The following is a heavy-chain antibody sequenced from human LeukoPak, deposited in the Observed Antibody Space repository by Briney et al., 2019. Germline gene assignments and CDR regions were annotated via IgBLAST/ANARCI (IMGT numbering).Heavy chain of an antibody. CDR2: TSGYNGQT. Sequence: EASVKVSCKASGGTFSSYAISWVRQAPGQGLEWMGWTSGYNGQTNYAQKFQGRVTMTTDTSTSTAYMELRSLRSDDTAFYYCTRVPPARATNYDSREGDYWGQGTLVTVSS. J-gene: IGHJ4*02. CDR1: GGTFSSYA. V-gene: IGHV1-18*01. D-gene: IGHD3-22*01. CDR3: TRVPPARATNYDSREGDY.